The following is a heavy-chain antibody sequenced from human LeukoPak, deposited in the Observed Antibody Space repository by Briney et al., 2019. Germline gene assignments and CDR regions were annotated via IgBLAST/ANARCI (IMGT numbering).Heavy chain of an antibody. J-gene: IGHJ6*03. CDR2: ISSSSSYI. CDR3: AKVGLPYYYGSGSQTPDYYYMDV. CDR1: GFTFSSYS. Sequence: GGSLRLSCAASGFTFSSYSMNWVRQAPGKGLEWVSSISSSSSYIYSADSVKGRFTISRDNAKNSLYLQMNSLRAEDTALYYCAKVGLPYYYGSGSQTPDYYYMDVWGKGTTVTISS. D-gene: IGHD3-10*01. V-gene: IGHV3-21*04.